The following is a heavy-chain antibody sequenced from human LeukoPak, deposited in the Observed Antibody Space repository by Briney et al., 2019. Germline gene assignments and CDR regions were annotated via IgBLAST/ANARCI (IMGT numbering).Heavy chain of an antibody. V-gene: IGHV3-23*01. CDR2: ISGSGGST. Sequence: GGSLRLSCVASGFTLSNYVMSWVRQAPGKGLEWVSAISGSGGSTYYADSVKGRFTISRDNSKNTLYLQMNSLRAEDTAVYYCATSPMIVVVIPYFDYWGQGTLVTVSS. J-gene: IGHJ4*02. CDR3: ATSPMIVVVIPYFDY. D-gene: IGHD3-22*01. CDR1: GFTLSNYV.